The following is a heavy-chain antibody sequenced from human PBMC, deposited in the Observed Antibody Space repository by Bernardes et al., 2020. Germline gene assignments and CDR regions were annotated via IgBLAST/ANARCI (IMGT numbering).Heavy chain of an antibody. Sequence: GGSLRLSCAASGFTVSSNYMSWVRQAPGKGLEWVSVIYSGGSTYYADSVKGRFTISRDNSKNTLYLQMNSLRAEDTAVYYCAGPGYSSGWPYFDYWGQGTLVTVSS. CDR3: AGPGYSSGWPYFDY. CDR1: GFTVSSNY. CDR2: IYSGGST. D-gene: IGHD6-19*01. J-gene: IGHJ4*02. V-gene: IGHV3-53*01.